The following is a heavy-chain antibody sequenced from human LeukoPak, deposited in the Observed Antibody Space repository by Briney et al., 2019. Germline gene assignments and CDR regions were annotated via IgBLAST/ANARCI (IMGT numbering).Heavy chain of an antibody. D-gene: IGHD3-9*01. V-gene: IGHV3-30*03. J-gene: IGHJ4*02. CDR2: ISNDGNKT. Sequence: GGPVRLSCALCGFPFSLYGMLCVRQAPGERLEWVVVISNDGNKTYSANPVKGRFTISRDNFKKTVYLQMNRLRLEDTAVYYCARDSQRQYFDWVSIDSWGQGTLVSVSS. CDR3: ARDSQRQYFDWVSIDS. CDR1: GFPFSLYG.